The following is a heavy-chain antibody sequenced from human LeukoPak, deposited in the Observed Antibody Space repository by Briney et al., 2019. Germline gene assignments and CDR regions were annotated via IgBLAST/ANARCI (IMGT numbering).Heavy chain of an antibody. D-gene: IGHD3-22*01. CDR1: GGTFSGYA. V-gene: IGHV1-69*01. Sequence: GASVKVSCKASGGTFSGYAISWVRQAPGQGLEWMGGIIPIFGTANYAQKFQGRVTITADESTSTAYMELSSLRSEDTAVYYCARAPNYYDTLLSYWGQGTLVTVSS. CDR2: IIPIFGTA. CDR3: ARAPNYYDTLLSY. J-gene: IGHJ4*02.